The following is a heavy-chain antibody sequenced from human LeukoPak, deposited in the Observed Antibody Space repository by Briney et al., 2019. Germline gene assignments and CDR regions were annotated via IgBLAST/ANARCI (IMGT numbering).Heavy chain of an antibody. J-gene: IGHJ5*02. D-gene: IGHD2-2*01. Sequence: KPSETLSLTIPIPSYSINNGYQSAWIRQSPGRGLEWIGSIYHNGGAHYNPSLSSRVVISVDTSNNQFSLRLSSVTVADTAVYYCARDPRWLTPDCTSTSCYENYFDPWGRGTLVTVSS. CDR2: IYHNGGA. CDR1: SYSINNGYQ. CDR3: ARDPRWLTPDCTSTSCYENYFDP. V-gene: IGHV4-38-2*02.